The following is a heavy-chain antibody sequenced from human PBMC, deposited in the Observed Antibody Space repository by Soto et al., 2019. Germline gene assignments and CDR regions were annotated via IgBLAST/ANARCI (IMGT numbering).Heavy chain of an antibody. CDR2: VSDSGVAT. CDR3: ARQGETGYTSGWKDDAFDV. D-gene: IGHD6-19*01. J-gene: IGHJ3*01. V-gene: IGHV3-23*01. CDR1: GFIFRNYA. Sequence: EVQLLESGGGLIQPGGSLRLSCAASGFIFRNYAMNWFRQAPGKGLEWVSSVSDSGVATHFADSVKGRFSISRDNSKKTQSLQMNSLRAEDTAVYYCARQGETGYTSGWKDDAFDVWGQGTGVTVSA.